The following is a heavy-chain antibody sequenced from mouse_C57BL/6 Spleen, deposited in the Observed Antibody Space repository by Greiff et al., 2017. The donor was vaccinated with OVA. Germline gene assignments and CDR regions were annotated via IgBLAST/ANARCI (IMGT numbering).Heavy chain of an antibody. CDR2: INYDGSST. Sequence: EVQLVESEGGLVQPGSSMKLSCTASGFTFSDYYMAWVRQVPEKGLEWVANINYDGSSTYYLDSLKSRFIISRDNAKNILYLQMSSLKSEDTATYYCAAGIGYFDVWGTGTTVTVSS. V-gene: IGHV5-16*01. CDR3: AAGIGYFDV. CDR1: GFTFSDYY. J-gene: IGHJ1*03.